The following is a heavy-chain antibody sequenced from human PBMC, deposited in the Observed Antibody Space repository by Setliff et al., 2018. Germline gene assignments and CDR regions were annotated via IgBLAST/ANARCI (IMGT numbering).Heavy chain of an antibody. V-gene: IGHV4-59*01. Sequence: SETLSLTCTVSGGSISGDYWGWIRQPPGKGLEWIGNIYTSGSTNYNPSLKSRVTISLDTPKNQFSLRLSSVTAADTAVYYCARTRYGLGGRPYWGQGTLVTVSS. D-gene: IGHD2-15*01. CDR2: IYTSGST. CDR1: GGSISGDY. J-gene: IGHJ4*02. CDR3: ARTRYGLGGRPY.